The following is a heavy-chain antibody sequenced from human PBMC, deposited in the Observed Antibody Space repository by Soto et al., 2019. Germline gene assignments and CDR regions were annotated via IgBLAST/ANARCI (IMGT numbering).Heavy chain of an antibody. V-gene: IGHV4-59*01. CDR2: IYYSGST. CDR3: ARDVGITGTYFDY. D-gene: IGHD1-20*01. Sequence: SETLSLTCTVSGGSISSYYWSWIRQPPGKGLEWIGYIYYSGSTNYNPSLKSRVTISVDTSKNQFSLKLSSVTAADTAVYYCARDVGITGTYFDYWGQGTLVTSPQ. J-gene: IGHJ4*02. CDR1: GGSISSYY.